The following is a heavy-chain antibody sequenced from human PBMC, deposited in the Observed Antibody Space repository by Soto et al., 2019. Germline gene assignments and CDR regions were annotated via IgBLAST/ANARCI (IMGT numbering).Heavy chain of an antibody. D-gene: IGHD3-3*01. CDR2: ITWNSGSI. CDR3: AKEKRIFGVVNNTGNFQY. J-gene: IGHJ4*02. Sequence: LRLSFAASGFNFGDYAMHWIRQAPGKFLEWVSSITWNSGSIGYADSVKGRFTISRDNARNSLYLQMNSLRSDDTAFYYCAKEKRIFGVVNNTGNFQYWGQGALVSLSS. CDR1: GFNFGDYA. V-gene: IGHV3-9*01.